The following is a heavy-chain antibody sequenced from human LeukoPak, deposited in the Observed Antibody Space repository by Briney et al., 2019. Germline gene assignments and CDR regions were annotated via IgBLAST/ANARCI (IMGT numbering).Heavy chain of an antibody. CDR3: AKTDWELLSLDY. CDR2: ISDSGGST. V-gene: IGHV3-23*01. CDR1: GFTFDSYA. D-gene: IGHD1-26*01. Sequence: GGSLRLSCAASGFTFDSYALSWVRQAPGKGLEWVSVISDSGGSTYHADSVKGRFTISRDNSKNTLYLQMNSLRAEDTAVYFCAKTDWELLSLDYWGQGTLVTVSS. J-gene: IGHJ4*02.